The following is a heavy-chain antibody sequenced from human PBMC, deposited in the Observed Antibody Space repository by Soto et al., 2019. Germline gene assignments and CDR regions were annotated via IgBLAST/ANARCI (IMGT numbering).Heavy chain of an antibody. CDR1: GGSISSSSYY. Sequence: QLQLQESGPGLVKPSETLSLTCTVSGGSISSSSYYWGWIRQPPGKGLEWIGSIYYSGSTYYNPSLKSRVTISVDTSKNQFSLKLSSVTAADTAVYYCARHYNDYAANYGMDVWGQGTTVTVSS. CDR2: IYYSGST. CDR3: ARHYNDYAANYGMDV. D-gene: IGHD4-17*01. J-gene: IGHJ6*02. V-gene: IGHV4-39*01.